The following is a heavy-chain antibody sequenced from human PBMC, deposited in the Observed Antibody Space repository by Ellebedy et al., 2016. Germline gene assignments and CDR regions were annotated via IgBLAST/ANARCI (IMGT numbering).Heavy chain of an antibody. Sequence: GESLKISCAASGFTFTSYAMHWVRQAPGKGLEWVAVTSYDGSDKYHVDSVKGRFTISRDNSKNTVYLQMNSLRAEDTAVYYCARDKGAGYCSGGTCYSFDYWGQGTLVTVSS. J-gene: IGHJ4*02. D-gene: IGHD2-15*01. V-gene: IGHV3-30*04. CDR1: GFTFTSYA. CDR2: TSYDGSDK. CDR3: ARDKGAGYCSGGTCYSFDY.